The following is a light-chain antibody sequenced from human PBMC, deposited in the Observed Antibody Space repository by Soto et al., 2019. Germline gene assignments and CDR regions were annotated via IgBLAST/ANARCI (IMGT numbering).Light chain of an antibody. Sequence: EIVLAQSPCTLCLAGGERGTRCWRASQSVSNNYLAWYQQKPGQAPRLLIYDASNRATGIPARFSGSGSGTNFTLTISSLEPEDFAVYYCQQRSNWPPVTFGQGTRLEIK. CDR2: DAS. V-gene: IGKV3-11*01. CDR1: QSVSNNY. CDR3: QQRSNWPPVT. J-gene: IGKJ5*01.